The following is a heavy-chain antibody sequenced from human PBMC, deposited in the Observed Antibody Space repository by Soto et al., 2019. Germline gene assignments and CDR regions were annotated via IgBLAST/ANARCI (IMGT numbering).Heavy chain of an antibody. V-gene: IGHV3-48*02. D-gene: IGHD2-2*01. CDR1: GFSFSTYA. Sequence: GGSLRLSCAASGFSFSTYAMNWVRQAPGKGLEWVAYISSSGMTIYYADSVKGRFTISRDNAENSLYLQMHSLRDEDTAIYFFARMDQLPKNDYYYSYLDVRGKGTTVTVSS. CDR2: ISSSGMTI. CDR3: ARMDQLPKNDYYYSYLDV. J-gene: IGHJ6*03.